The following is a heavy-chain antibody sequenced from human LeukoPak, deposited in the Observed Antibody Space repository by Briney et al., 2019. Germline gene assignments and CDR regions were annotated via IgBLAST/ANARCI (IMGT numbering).Heavy chain of an antibody. D-gene: IGHD2-8*01. V-gene: IGHV3-30*02. J-gene: IGHJ3*01. CDR3: AKHALG. Sequence: GGSLRLSCAASGFIFTNYGIHWVRQAPGKGLEWVSFIPYDGSDTYYADSVKGRFNISRDNSKKMVYLQMNSLRVEDTAVYYCAKHALGWGPGTMVTVSS. CDR2: IPYDGSDT. CDR1: GFIFTNYG.